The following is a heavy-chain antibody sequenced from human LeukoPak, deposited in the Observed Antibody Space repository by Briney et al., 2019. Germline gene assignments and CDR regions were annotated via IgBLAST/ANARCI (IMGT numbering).Heavy chain of an antibody. Sequence: GGSLRLSCAASGFTFSSYAMRWVRQAPGKGLEWVAVISYDGSNKYYADSVKGRFTISRDNSKNTLYLQMNSLRAEDTAVYYCARDYRSWAYCGGDCYSTAFDIWGQGTMVTVSS. CDR3: ARDYRSWAYCGGDCYSTAFDI. CDR2: ISYDGSNK. D-gene: IGHD2-21*02. CDR1: GFTFSSYA. V-gene: IGHV3-30-3*01. J-gene: IGHJ3*02.